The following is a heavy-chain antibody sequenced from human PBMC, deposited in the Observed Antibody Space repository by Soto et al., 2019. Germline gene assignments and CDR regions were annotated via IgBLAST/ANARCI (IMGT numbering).Heavy chain of an antibody. Sequence: PSQTLSLTCAISVDSVSSNSAAWNLISQSPSRGLEWLGRTYYRSKWYNDYAVSVKSRITINPDTSKNQFSLQLDSVTPEDTAVYYCARVDQNSQPVWGQGKQVTVSS. V-gene: IGHV6-1*01. J-gene: IGHJ4*02. CDR1: VDSVSSNSAA. CDR2: TYYRSKWYN. D-gene: IGHD5-18*01. CDR3: ARVDQNSQPV.